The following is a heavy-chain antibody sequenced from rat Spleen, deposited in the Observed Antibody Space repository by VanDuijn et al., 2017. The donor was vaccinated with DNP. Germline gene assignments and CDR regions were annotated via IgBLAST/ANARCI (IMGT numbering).Heavy chain of an antibody. CDR2: MWTGGST. J-gene: IGHJ2*01. D-gene: IGHD1-12*02. V-gene: IGHV2-30*01. CDR3: ARTSYYDGSYYLGWFAY. CDR1: GFSLTNHH. Sequence: QVQLKESGPGLVQPSQTLSLACTVSGFSLTNHHVHWVRQPSGKGLAWMGIMWTGGSTDHNSALKSLLTIGRDTSKSQVFLKVNSLQTEDIATYYCARTSYYDGSYYLGWFAYWGQGAMVTVSS.